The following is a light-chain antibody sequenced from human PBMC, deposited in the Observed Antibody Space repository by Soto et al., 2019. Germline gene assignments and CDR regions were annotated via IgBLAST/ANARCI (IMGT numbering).Light chain of an antibody. CDR1: SNDVGAFDY. Sequence: QSVLTQPASVSASPGQSISISCTGTSNDVGAFDYVSWYRQYAGKAPKLIIYEVSKWPSGVPDRFSGSKSDNTASLTVSGLQAEDEADYYCSSFAGSNTWVFGGGTKLTVL. CDR2: EVS. J-gene: IGLJ3*02. V-gene: IGLV2-8*01. CDR3: SSFAGSNTWV.